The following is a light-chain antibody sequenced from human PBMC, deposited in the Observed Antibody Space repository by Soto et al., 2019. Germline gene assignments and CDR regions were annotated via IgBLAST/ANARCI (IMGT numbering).Light chain of an antibody. Sequence: EIVLTQSPATLSLSPGERAVTSGEASQSVSSYLAWYQQKPGQAPRLLIYDASNRATVIPARFSGSGSGTDFTLTISSLEPEDFAVYYCQQRSNWPPITFGQGTRREIK. J-gene: IGKJ5*01. CDR1: QSVSSY. CDR2: DAS. V-gene: IGKV3-11*01. CDR3: QQRSNWPPIT.